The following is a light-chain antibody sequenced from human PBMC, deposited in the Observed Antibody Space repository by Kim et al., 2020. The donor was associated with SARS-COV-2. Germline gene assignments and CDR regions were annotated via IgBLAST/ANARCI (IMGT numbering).Light chain of an antibody. CDR1: QSVSSN. J-gene: IGKJ2*01. V-gene: IGKV3D-15*01. Sequence: EIVMTQSPVTLSVSPGERATLSCRASQSVSSNLAWYQQKPGQAPRLLIYSASTRPTGIPARFSGSGSGTEFTLTISSLQSEHFALYYCQQYNNWPYTFGQGTKLEI. CDR3: QQYNNWPYT. CDR2: SAS.